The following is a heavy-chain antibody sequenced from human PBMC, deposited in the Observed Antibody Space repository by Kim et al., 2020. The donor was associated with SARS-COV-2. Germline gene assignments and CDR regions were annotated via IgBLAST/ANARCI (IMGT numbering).Heavy chain of an antibody. D-gene: IGHD5-18*01. Sequence: SETLSLTCTVSGGSISSSSYYWGWIRQPPGKGLEWIGSIYYSGSTYYNSSLKSRVTISVETSKNQFSLKLTSVTAADTAVYYCATLGYSYDWKAEVWGQGTLVTVSS. V-gene: IGHV4-39*01. CDR3: ATLGYSYDWKAEV. J-gene: IGHJ4*02. CDR2: IYYSGST. CDR1: GGSISSSSYY.